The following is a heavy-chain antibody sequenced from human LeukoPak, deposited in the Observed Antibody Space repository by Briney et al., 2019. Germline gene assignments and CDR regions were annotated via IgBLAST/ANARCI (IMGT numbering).Heavy chain of an antibody. Sequence: SETLSLTCTVSGGSISSYYWSWIRQPPGKGLEWIGYIYYSGSTNYNPSLKSRVTISVDTSKNQFSLKLSSVTAADTAMYYCARLFHYYDSSGYYLDYWGQGTLVTVSS. D-gene: IGHD3-22*01. CDR3: ARLFHYYDSSGYYLDY. V-gene: IGHV4-59*01. CDR2: IYYSGST. CDR1: GGSISSYY. J-gene: IGHJ4*02.